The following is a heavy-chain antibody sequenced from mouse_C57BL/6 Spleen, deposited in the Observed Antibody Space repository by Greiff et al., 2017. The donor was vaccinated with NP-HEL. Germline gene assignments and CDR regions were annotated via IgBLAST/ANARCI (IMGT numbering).Heavy chain of an antibody. V-gene: IGHV14-3*01. CDR2: IDPANGNT. CDR3: AFYYYGSSYNYAMDY. Sequence: VQLKESVAELVRPGASVKLSCTASGFNIKNTYMHWVKQRPEQGLEWIGRIDPANGNTKYAPKFQGKATITADTSSNTAYLQLSSLTSEDTAIYYCAFYYYGSSYNYAMDYWGQGTSVTVSS. J-gene: IGHJ4*01. CDR1: GFNIKNTY. D-gene: IGHD1-1*01.